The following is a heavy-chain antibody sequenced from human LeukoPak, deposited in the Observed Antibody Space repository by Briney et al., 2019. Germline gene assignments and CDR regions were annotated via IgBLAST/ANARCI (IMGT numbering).Heavy chain of an antibody. J-gene: IGHJ4*02. CDR1: GFTFSSYA. D-gene: IGHD6-13*01. CDR3: ASGSSWYFWDF. CDR2: INSNGGST. Sequence: PGGSLRLSCAASGFTFSSYAMHWVRQAPGKGLEYISAINSNGGSTYYANSVKGRFTISRDNSKNTLYLQMGSLRAEDMAVYYCASGSSWYFWDFWGQGTLVTVSA. V-gene: IGHV3-64*01.